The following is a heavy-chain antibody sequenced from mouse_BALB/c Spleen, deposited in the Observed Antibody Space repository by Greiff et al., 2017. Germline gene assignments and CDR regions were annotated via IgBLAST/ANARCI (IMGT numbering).Heavy chain of an antibody. Sequence: EVKLMESGGGLVKPGGSLKLSCAASGFTFSDYYMYWVRQSPEKRLEWVATISDGGSYTYYPDSVKGRFTISRDNAKNNLYLKMSSLKSEDTAMYYCARGNGNYGFYYAMDYWGQGTSVTVSS. D-gene: IGHD2-1*01. J-gene: IGHJ4*01. V-gene: IGHV5-4*02. CDR1: GFTFSDYY. CDR3: ARGNGNYGFYYAMDY. CDR2: ISDGGSYT.